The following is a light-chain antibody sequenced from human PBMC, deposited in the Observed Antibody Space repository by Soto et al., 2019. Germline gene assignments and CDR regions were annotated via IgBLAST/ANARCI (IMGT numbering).Light chain of an antibody. CDR1: QSVSSN. CDR3: QQYNNWPRT. Sequence: EIVMTQSPATLSVSPGERATLSCRASQSVSSNLAWYQQKPGQAPRLLIYGASTRATGIPARFSGNGSGTEFTLNISSLQSEEFAVYYCQQYNNWPRTFGQGTKLEIK. CDR2: GAS. J-gene: IGKJ2*01. V-gene: IGKV3-15*01.